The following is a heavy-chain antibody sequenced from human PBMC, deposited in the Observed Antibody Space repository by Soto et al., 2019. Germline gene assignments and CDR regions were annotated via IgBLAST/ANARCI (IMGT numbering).Heavy chain of an antibody. CDR3: AKDCDWAGYYYYYMDV. CDR1: GFTFSSYA. V-gene: IGHV3-23*01. CDR2: ISGSGGST. Sequence: GGSLRLSCAASGFTFSSYAMSWVRQAPGKGLEWVSAISGSGGSTYYADSVKGRFTISRDNSKNTLYLQMNSLRAEDTAVYYCAKDCDWAGYYYYYMDVWGKGTTLTV. D-gene: IGHD2-21*01. J-gene: IGHJ6*03.